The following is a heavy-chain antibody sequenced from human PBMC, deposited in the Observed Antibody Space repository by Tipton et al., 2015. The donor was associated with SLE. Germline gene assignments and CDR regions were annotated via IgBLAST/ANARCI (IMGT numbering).Heavy chain of an antibody. CDR1: GGSISGSNYY. V-gene: IGHV4-39*02. J-gene: IGHJ3*02. Sequence: TLSLTCTVSGGSISGSNYYWDWIRQPPGKGPEWIGRITNNGNTYYIPSLQSRVTMSVDTSKNHFSLKLSSVTAADTAVYYCARDPDLDLCSGSTCPDTFDIWGQGTMVTVSS. CDR2: ITNNGNT. CDR3: ARDPDLDLCSGSTCPDTFDI. D-gene: IGHD3-3*01.